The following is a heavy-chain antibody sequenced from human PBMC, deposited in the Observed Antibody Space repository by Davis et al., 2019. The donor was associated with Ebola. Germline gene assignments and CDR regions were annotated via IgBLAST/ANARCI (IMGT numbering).Heavy chain of an antibody. CDR1: GFTFSSYA. CDR2: IKQDGSEK. J-gene: IGHJ6*02. Sequence: PGGSLRLSCAASGFTFSSYAMSWVRQAPGKGLEWVANIKQDGSEKYYVDSVKGRFTISRDNAKNSLYLQMNSLRAEDTAVYYCARENVVALWYYYYYGMDVWGQGTTVTVSS. D-gene: IGHD2-2*01. V-gene: IGHV3-7*01. CDR3: ARENVVALWYYYYYGMDV.